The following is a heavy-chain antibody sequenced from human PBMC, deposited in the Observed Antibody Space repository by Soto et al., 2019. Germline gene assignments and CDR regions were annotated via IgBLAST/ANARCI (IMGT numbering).Heavy chain of an antibody. CDR3: ARAIVVTVGGMDV. D-gene: IGHD5-12*01. Sequence: QVQLQESGPGLVKPSQTLSLTCTVSGGSISNADYYWSWVRQPPGKGLEWIGYIYYRGSSFFNPALNSRVTMSIDTSKHQFSLRLTSVTAADTAVYYCARAIVVTVGGMDVWGRGTTVTVSS. CDR2: IYYRGSS. V-gene: IGHV4-30-4*01. J-gene: IGHJ6*02. CDR1: GGSISNADYY.